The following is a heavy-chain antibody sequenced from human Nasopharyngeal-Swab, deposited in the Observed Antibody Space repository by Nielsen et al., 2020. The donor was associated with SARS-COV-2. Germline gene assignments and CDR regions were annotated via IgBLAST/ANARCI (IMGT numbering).Heavy chain of an antibody. CDR2: INPSGGST. Sequence: ASVKVSCKASGYTFTSYYMHWVRQAPGQGLEWMGIINPSGGSTSYAQKFQGRVTMTRDTSTSTVYMELSSLRSEDTAVYYCARSRDGLALVYYYYYMDVWGKGTTVTVSS. V-gene: IGHV1-46*01. CDR3: ARSRDGLALVYYYYYMDV. CDR1: GYTFTSYY. J-gene: IGHJ6*03. D-gene: IGHD5-24*01.